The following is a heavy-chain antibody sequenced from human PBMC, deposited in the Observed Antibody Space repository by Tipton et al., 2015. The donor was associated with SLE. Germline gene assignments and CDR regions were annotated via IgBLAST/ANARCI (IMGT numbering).Heavy chain of an antibody. CDR3: APV. D-gene: IGHD2-15*01. CDR2: IKQDGSET. J-gene: IGHJ4*02. CDR1: GFSFSGSW. Sequence: SLRLSCAASGFSFSGSWMNWVRQAPGKGLEWVANIKQDGSETYYVDSVKGRFTISRDNAKNSLYLQMNSLRVEDTAVYYCAPVGGPGTLVIVSS. V-gene: IGHV3-7*01.